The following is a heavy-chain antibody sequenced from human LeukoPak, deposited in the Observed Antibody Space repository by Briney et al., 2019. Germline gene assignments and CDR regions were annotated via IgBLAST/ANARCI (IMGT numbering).Heavy chain of an antibody. CDR1: GDSINSRSYY. J-gene: IGHJ5*02. CDR2: IYTSGST. V-gene: IGHV4-39*07. CDR3: ARERLTSYYDFWSGPSFDP. D-gene: IGHD3-3*01. Sequence: SETLSPTCAVSGDSINSRSYYWAWIRQPPGKGLEWIGRIYTSGSTNYNPSLKSRVTISVDTSKNQFSLKLSSVTAADTAVYYCARERLTSYYDFWSGPSFDPWGQGTLVTVSS.